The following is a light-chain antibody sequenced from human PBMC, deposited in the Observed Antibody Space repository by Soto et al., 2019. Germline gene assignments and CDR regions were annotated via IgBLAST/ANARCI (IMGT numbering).Light chain of an antibody. V-gene: IGLV2-14*03. J-gene: IGLJ2*01. CDR3: NSYTRTNTLV. CDR2: DVT. CDR1: SSDVGGYNH. Sequence: QSALTQPASVSGSPGQSITISCTGTSSDVGGYNHVSWYQQHPGKAPKLMIYDVTDRPSGVSNRFSGSKSGNTASLAISGLQAEDEADYYCNSYTRTNTLVFGGGTQLTVL.